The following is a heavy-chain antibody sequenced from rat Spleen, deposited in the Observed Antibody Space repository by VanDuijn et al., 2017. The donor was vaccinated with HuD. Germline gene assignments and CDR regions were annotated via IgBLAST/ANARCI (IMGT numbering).Heavy chain of an antibody. D-gene: IGHD1-11*01. CDR3: AIHGVLRNWFDS. Sequence: EVQLVESGGGLVQPGRSMKLSCAASGFTFSNYDMAWVRQSPTKGLEWIASISTGADNTYYRDSVKGRFTVSRDDTNNTHYLQLDSLRSEDTATYYCAIHGVLRNWFDSWGQGTLVTVSS. CDR1: GFTFSNYD. CDR2: ISTGADNT. V-gene: IGHV5S13*01. J-gene: IGHJ3*01.